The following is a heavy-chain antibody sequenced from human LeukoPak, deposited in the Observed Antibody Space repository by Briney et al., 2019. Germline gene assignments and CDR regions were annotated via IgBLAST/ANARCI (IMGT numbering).Heavy chain of an antibody. D-gene: IGHD7-27*01. CDR3: AKDPGARYYFDY. CDR1: GFTFSSYA. V-gene: IGHV3-30*02. J-gene: IGHJ4*02. CDR2: IRYDGSNK. Sequence: PGRSLRLSCAASGFTFSSYAMHWVRQAPGKGLEWVAFIRYDGSNKYYADSVKGRFTISRDNSKNTLYLQMNSLRAEDTAVYYCAKDPGARYYFDYWGQGTLVTVSS.